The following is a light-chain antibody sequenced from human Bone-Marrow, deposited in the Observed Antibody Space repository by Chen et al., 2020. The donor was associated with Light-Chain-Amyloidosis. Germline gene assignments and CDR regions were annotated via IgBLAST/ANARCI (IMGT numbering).Light chain of an antibody. V-gene: IGLV2-14*01. Sequence: QSALTQPDSVSGSPGQSITISCSGPSSDVGGDNHVSWYQQHPDKGPKLMIYEVTNRPSWVPHRFAGAKPANTGSLTICGLQTEAEADYCCSSYTITTTLVFGSGTRVTAL. CDR3: SSYTITTTLV. CDR2: EVT. J-gene: IGLJ1*01. CDR1: SSDVGGDNH.